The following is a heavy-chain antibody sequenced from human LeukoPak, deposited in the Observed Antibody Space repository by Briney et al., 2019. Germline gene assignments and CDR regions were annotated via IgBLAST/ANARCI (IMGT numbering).Heavy chain of an antibody. CDR1: GFSFSRYA. CDR3: VKDRGGQVGRSFYYYGMDV. D-gene: IGHD6-6*01. Sequence: GGSLRLSCAASGFSFSRYAIHWVRQAPGKGLEWVAFISYDGAVRSYAESVKGRFTISRDNSKSTLSLQMNSLRPEDTAVYFCVKDRGGQVGRSFYYYGMDVWGQGATVTVSS. J-gene: IGHJ6*02. V-gene: IGHV3-30-3*02. CDR2: ISYDGAVR.